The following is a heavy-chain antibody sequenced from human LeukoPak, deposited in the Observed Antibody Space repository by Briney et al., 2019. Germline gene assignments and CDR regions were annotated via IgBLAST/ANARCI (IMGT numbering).Heavy chain of an antibody. CDR3: ARGRSTGWFLAHYFDN. V-gene: IGHV4-34*01. CDR1: GGSFSGYY. Sequence: PSETLSLTCAVYGGSFSGYYWSWIRQPPGKGLEWIGEISHRGSTNYNPSFQSRVTISVDTSKNHFSLKLTSVSAADTAVYYCARGRSTGWFLAHYFDNWGQGTLVTVSS. J-gene: IGHJ4*02. CDR2: ISHRGST. D-gene: IGHD6-19*01.